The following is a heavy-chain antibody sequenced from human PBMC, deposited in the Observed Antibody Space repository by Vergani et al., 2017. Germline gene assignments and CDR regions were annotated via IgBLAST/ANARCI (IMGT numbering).Heavy chain of an antibody. J-gene: IGHJ4*02. Sequence: EVQLLESGGGLVQPGGSLRLSCEASGFSFPGYAMSWVRQAPGKGLEWVSSVSGSSATPYYADSVKGRFIISRDNSKNTLHLQMNSLRADDTAVYYCTKGSRRNTGYFFDYWGQGTLATVSS. V-gene: IGHV3-23*01. CDR1: GFSFPGYA. CDR3: TKGSRRNTGYFFDY. D-gene: IGHD2-21*01. CDR2: VSGSSATP.